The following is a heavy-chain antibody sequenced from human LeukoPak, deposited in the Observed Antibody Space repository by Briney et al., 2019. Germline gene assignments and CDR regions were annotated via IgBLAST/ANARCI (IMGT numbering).Heavy chain of an antibody. D-gene: IGHD7-27*01. CDR1: GFTFSSYA. Sequence: GGSLRLSCAASGFTFSSYAMSWVRQAPGKGLEWVSAISGSGGSTYYADSVKGRFTISRDNSKNTLYLQMNRLRAEDTAVYYCAKGGLNWDYYYYWGQGTLVTVSS. J-gene: IGHJ4*02. V-gene: IGHV3-23*01. CDR3: AKGGLNWDYYYY. CDR2: ISGSGGST.